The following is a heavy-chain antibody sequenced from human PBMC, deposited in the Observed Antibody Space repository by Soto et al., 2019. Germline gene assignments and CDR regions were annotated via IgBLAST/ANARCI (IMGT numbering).Heavy chain of an antibody. CDR1: GFSLSTNGVG. J-gene: IGHJ4*02. Sequence: QITLKESGPTLVKPTQTLTLTCTFSGFSLSTNGVGVGWIRQPPGKALEWLALIYWDDDKRYSPSLKSRLTITKATSKDQVVLTMTNVDPVDTATYYCAYTNWNFQVYGGQGALVTVSS. D-gene: IGHD1-1*01. CDR3: AYTNWNFQVY. CDR2: IYWDDDK. V-gene: IGHV2-5*02.